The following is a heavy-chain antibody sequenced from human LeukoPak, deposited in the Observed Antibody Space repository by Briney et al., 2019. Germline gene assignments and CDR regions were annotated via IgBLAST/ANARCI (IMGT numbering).Heavy chain of an antibody. CDR3: ARGKDYGGKRGAAFDI. J-gene: IGHJ3*02. D-gene: IGHD4-23*01. CDR1: GFTFSSYS. Sequence: GGSLRLSCAASGFTFSSYSMNWVRQAPGKGLEWVLSISSSSSYIYYADSVKGRFTISRDNAKNSLYLQMNSLRAEDTAVYYCARGKDYGGKRGAAFDIWGQGTMVTVSS. V-gene: IGHV3-21*01. CDR2: ISSSSSYI.